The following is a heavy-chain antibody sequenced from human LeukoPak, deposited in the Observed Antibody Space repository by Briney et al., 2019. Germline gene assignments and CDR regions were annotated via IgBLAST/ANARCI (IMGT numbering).Heavy chain of an antibody. CDR3: ARERAPYYYDSSGYYFDY. Sequence: SETLSLTCTVSGGSISSGGYYWSWIRQHPGKGLEWIGYIYYSGSTYYNPSLKSRVTISVDTSKNQFSLKLSSVTAADTAVYYCARERAPYYYDSSGYYFDYWGQGTLVTVSS. V-gene: IGHV4-31*03. CDR1: GGSISSGGYY. CDR2: IYYSGST. D-gene: IGHD3-22*01. J-gene: IGHJ4*02.